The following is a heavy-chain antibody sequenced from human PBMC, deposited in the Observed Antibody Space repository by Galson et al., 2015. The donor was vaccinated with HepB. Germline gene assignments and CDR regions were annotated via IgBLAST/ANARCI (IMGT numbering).Heavy chain of an antibody. V-gene: IGHV5-51*01. CDR1: GYSFTSYW. CDR2: IYPGDSDT. Sequence: QSGAEVKKPGESLKISCKGSGYSFTSYWIGWVRQMPGKGLEWMGIIYPGDSDTRYSPSFQGQVTISADKSISTAYLQWSSLKASDTAMYYCARPGAPWYSGYDGDWFDPWGQGTLVTVSS. J-gene: IGHJ5*02. D-gene: IGHD5-12*01. CDR3: ARPGAPWYSGYDGDWFDP.